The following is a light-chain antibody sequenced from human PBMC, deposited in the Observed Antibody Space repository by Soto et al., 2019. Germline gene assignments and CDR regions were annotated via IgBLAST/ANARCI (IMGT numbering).Light chain of an antibody. CDR2: AVD. V-gene: IGLV2-14*03. J-gene: IGLJ2*01. CDR3: TSYATATTWV. CDR1: SSDVGGYNF. Sequence: QSVLTQPASVSGSPGPSVTISCTGTSSDVGGYNFVSWYQHHPGEAPTLLIYAVDERPSGVSNRFSGSKSGNTASLTISWLQAADEADYYCTSYATATTWVFGGGTKVTVL.